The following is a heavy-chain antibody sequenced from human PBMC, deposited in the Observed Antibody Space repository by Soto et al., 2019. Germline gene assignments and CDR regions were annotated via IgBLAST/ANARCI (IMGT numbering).Heavy chain of an antibody. J-gene: IGHJ6*02. CDR1: GGSISSGGYY. CDR2: IYYSGST. V-gene: IGHV4-31*03. CDR3: ARLCGYYHGSGRNYGMDV. Sequence: LSLTFTVSGGSISSGGYYWSWIRQHPGKGLEWIGYIYYSGSTYYNPSLKSRVTISVDTSKNQFSLKLSSVTAADTAVYYCARLCGYYHGSGRNYGMDVWGQGTTVTVSS. D-gene: IGHD3-10*01.